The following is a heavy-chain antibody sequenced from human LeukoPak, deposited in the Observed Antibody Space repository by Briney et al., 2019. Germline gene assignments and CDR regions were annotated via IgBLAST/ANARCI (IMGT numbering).Heavy chain of an antibody. CDR3: ARQPGTYYYDSSGSLSGY. Sequence: ASVKVSCKASGYTFTGYYMHWVRQAPGQGLEWMGRINPNSGGTNYAQKFQGRVTMTRDTSISTAYMELSRLRSDDTAVYYCARQPGTYYYDSSGSLSGYWGQGTLVTVSS. CDR1: GYTFTGYY. CDR2: INPNSGGT. D-gene: IGHD3-22*01. V-gene: IGHV1-2*06. J-gene: IGHJ4*02.